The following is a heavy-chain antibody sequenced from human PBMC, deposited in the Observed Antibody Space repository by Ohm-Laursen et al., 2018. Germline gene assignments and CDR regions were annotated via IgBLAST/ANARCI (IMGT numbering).Heavy chain of an antibody. CDR3: AKDQDNWTDTPSAFDI. J-gene: IGHJ3*02. V-gene: IGHV3-23*01. Sequence: SLRLSCAASGFTFSSYVMSWVRQAPGKGLEWVSAISGSGGSTYYADSVKGRFTISRDNPKNTLYLQMNSLRAEDTAVYYCAKDQDNWTDTPSAFDIWGQGTMVTVSS. D-gene: IGHD1-20*01. CDR1: GFTFSSYV. CDR2: ISGSGGST.